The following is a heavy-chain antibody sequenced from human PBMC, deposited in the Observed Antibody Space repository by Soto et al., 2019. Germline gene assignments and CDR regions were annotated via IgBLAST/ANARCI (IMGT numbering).Heavy chain of an antibody. J-gene: IGHJ6*02. Sequence: PGESLKISCKGSGYSFTSYWISWVRQMPGKGLEWMGRIDPSDSYTNYSPSFQGHVTISADKSISTAYLQWSSLKASDTAMYYCARSSSSSVHYYYGLAVWGQGTTVTVSS. V-gene: IGHV5-10-1*01. CDR2: IDPSDSYT. D-gene: IGHD6-6*01. CDR1: GYSFTSYW. CDR3: ARSSSSSVHYYYGLAV.